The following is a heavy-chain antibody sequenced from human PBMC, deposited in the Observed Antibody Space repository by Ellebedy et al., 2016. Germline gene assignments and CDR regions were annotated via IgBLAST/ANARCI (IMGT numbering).Heavy chain of an antibody. V-gene: IGHV4-59*01. Sequence: SETLSLTCTVSGGSISSYYWSWIRQPPGKGLEWIGYIYYSGSTNYNPSLKSRVTISVDTSKNQFSLKLSSVTAADTAVYYCARAGYCSGGSCYSLLFQHWGQGTLVTVSS. J-gene: IGHJ1*01. CDR2: IYYSGST. D-gene: IGHD2-15*01. CDR3: ARAGYCSGGSCYSLLFQH. CDR1: GGSISSYY.